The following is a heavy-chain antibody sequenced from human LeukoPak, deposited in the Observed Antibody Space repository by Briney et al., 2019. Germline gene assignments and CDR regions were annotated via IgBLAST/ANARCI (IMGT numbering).Heavy chain of an antibody. D-gene: IGHD1-26*01. CDR3: ANPELLSATWDY. CDR1: GFTFRSYA. V-gene: IGHV3-23*01. CDR2: ISGSGGST. J-gene: IGHJ4*02. Sequence: GGSLRLSCAASGFTFRSYAMNWVRQAPGKGLEWVSAISGSGGSTYYADSVKGRFTISRDNSKNTLYLQMNSLRAEDTAVYYCANPELLSATWDYWGQGTLVTVSS.